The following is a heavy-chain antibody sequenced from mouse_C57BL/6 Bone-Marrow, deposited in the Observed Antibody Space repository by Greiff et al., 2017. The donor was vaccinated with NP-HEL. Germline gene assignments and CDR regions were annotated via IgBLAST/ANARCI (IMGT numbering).Heavy chain of an antibody. Sequence: EVKLVESEGGLVQPGSSMKLSCTASGFTFSDYYMAWVRQVPEKGLEWVANINYDGSSPYYLDSLKSRFTISRDNAKNILYLQMSSLKSVDTATYYCAREGGLRRHTYDLDYWGQGTSVTVSS. V-gene: IGHV5-16*01. CDR3: AREGGLRRHTYDLDY. CDR1: GFTFSDYY. J-gene: IGHJ4*01. CDR2: INYDGSSP. D-gene: IGHD2-4*01.